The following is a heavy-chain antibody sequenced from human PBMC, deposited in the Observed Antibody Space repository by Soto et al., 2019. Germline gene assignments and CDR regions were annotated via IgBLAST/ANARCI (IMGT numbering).Heavy chain of an antibody. D-gene: IGHD1-7*01. CDR3: VGTGTTDDF. CDR1: GASVNTGDHY. V-gene: IGHV4-30-4*01. CDR2: IFYSGDT. J-gene: IGHJ1*01. Sequence: VQLQGSGPGLVKPSQTLSLTCTVSGASVNTGDHYWSYIRQTPGKGLEWLGYIFYSGDTYYNPSLKSRATISLNTSRNQFSLTLTSVTDADTAVYYCVGTGTTDDFWGQGTLVTVSS.